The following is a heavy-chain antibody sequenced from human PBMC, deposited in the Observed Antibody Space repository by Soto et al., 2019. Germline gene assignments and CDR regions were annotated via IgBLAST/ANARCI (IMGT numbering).Heavy chain of an antibody. CDR3: ARKENLLERGFPNWFDP. J-gene: IGHJ5*02. Sequence: PGESLKISCKGSGYSFTSYWIGWVRQMPGKGLEWMGIIYPGDSDTRYSPSFQGQVTISADKSISTAYLQWSSLKASDTAMYYYARKENLLERGFPNWFDPWGQGTLVTVS. CDR1: GYSFTSYW. V-gene: IGHV5-51*01. CDR2: IYPGDSDT.